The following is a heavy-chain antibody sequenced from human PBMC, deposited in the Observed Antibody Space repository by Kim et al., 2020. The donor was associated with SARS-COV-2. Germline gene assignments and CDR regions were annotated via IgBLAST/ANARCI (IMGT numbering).Heavy chain of an antibody. J-gene: IGHJ6*02. CDR3: ARDPGYSNLYYYYYGMDV. V-gene: IGHV3-30*07. D-gene: IGHD4-4*01. Sequence: GRFTISRDNSKNTLYLQMTSLRAEDTAVYYCARDPGYSNLYYYYYGMDVWGQGTTVTVSS.